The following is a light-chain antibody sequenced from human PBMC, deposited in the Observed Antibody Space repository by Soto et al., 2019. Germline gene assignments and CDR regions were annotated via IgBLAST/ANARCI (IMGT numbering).Light chain of an antibody. V-gene: IGKV3-11*01. J-gene: IGKJ4*01. CDR3: QQRSDWPLT. CDR1: QSVSNY. Sequence: DIVVTQSPATLSLSPVERVTLSCRASQSVSNYLAWYQQKPGQAPRLLIYDASKRATGIPARFSGRGSGTDFTLTISSLEPEDFAVYYCQQRSDWPLTFGGGTKVDIK. CDR2: DAS.